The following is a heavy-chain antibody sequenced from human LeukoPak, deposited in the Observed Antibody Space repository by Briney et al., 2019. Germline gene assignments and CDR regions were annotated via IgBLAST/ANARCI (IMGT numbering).Heavy chain of an antibody. V-gene: IGHV3-64D*09. Sequence: GGSLRLSCSASGFTFSTYAMHWARQAPGKGLEYVSAISADGGSTYHANSVKGRFTISRDNSKNTLYLQMSSLRAEDTAVYYCVKLEYSSSRYWGQGTLVTVSS. D-gene: IGHD6-6*01. CDR3: VKLEYSSSRY. CDR1: GFTFSTYA. J-gene: IGHJ4*02. CDR2: ISADGGST.